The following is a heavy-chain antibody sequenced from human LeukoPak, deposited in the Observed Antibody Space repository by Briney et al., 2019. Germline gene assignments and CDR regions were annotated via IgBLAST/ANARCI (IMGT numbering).Heavy chain of an antibody. D-gene: IGHD3-22*01. CDR2: IYYSGST. CDR3: ARVGDYDSSAHIKRGAFDI. Sequence: PSETLSLTCTVSAGSISNYYWSWIRQPPGKGLEWIGSIYYSGSTYYNPSLKSRVTISVDTSKNQFSLKLSSVTAADTAVYYCARVGDYDSSAHIKRGAFDIWGQGTMVTVSS. CDR1: AGSISNYY. V-gene: IGHV4-39*07. J-gene: IGHJ3*02.